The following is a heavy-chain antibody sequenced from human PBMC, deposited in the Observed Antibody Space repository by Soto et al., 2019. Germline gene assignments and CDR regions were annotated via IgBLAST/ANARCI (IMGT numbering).Heavy chain of an antibody. CDR1: GFTFSDHF. D-gene: IGHD5-12*01. Sequence: QVQLVESGGDLVKPGGSLRLSCAASGFTFSDHFMSWIRQAPGKGLEWVSYITSGGDNLHYADSVKGRFTISRDNAKNSLYLQMNSLRAEDTAVYYCARVEAGYNLYGIDVWGQGTTVTVSS. CDR2: ITSGGDNL. J-gene: IGHJ6*02. CDR3: ARVEAGYNLYGIDV. V-gene: IGHV3-11*01.